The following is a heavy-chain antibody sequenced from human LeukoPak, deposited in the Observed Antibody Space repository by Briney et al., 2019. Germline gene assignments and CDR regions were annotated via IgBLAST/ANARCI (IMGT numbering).Heavy chain of an antibody. J-gene: IGHJ4*02. CDR2: IIPIFGTA. CDR3: ARAPFLFCTNGVCYDY. D-gene: IGHD2-8*01. CDR1: GGTFSSYA. Sequence: ASVKVSCKASGGTFSSYAISWVRQAPGQGLEWMGEIIPIFGTANYAQKFQGRVTITADESTSTAYMELSSLRSEDTAVYYCARAPFLFCTNGVCYDYWGQGTLVTVSS. V-gene: IGHV1-69*13.